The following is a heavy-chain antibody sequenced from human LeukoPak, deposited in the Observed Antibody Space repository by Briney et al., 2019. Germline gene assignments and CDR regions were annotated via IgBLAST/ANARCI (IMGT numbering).Heavy chain of an antibody. V-gene: IGHV4-30-4*01. D-gene: IGHD5-18*01. CDR3: ARRGYSYETVIDY. Sequence: SQTLSLTCTVSGGSISSGDYYWSWIRQPPGKGLEWIGYIYYSGSTYYNPSLKSRVTISVDTSKNQFSLKLSSVAAADTAVYYCARRGYSYETVIDYWGQGTLVTVSS. CDR1: GGSISSGDYY. J-gene: IGHJ4*02. CDR2: IYYSGST.